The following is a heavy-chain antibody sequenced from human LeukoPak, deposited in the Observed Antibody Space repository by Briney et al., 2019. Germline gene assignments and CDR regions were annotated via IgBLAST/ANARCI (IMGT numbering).Heavy chain of an antibody. CDR2: IIPIFGTA. D-gene: IGHD5-12*01. Sequence: SVKVSCKASGGTFSSYAISWVRQAPGQGLEWMGGIIPIFGTANYAQKFQGRVTITADESTSTAYMELSSLRSEDTAVYYCAREVVATIRTSYGMDVWGQGITVTVSS. J-gene: IGHJ6*02. V-gene: IGHV1-69*01. CDR1: GGTFSSYA. CDR3: AREVVATIRTSYGMDV.